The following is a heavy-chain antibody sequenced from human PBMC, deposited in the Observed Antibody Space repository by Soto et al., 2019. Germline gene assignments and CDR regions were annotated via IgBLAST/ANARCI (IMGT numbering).Heavy chain of an antibody. Sequence: GESLKISCTGVGYSFTSYWIGWVRQMPGKGLEWMGLIYPGDSDTRYSPSFQGQVTISADKSITTAYLQWSSLKASDTAMYYCARGYCTTTICDPWFDPWGQGTLVTVSS. D-gene: IGHD2-2*01. CDR3: ARGYCTTTICDPWFDP. V-gene: IGHV5-51*01. CDR1: GYSFTSYW. J-gene: IGHJ5*02. CDR2: IYPGDSDT.